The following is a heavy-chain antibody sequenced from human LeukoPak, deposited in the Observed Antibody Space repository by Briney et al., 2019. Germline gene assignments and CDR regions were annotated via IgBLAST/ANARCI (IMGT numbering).Heavy chain of an antibody. CDR1: GFTFSDHA. CDR2: VGIAADT. CDR3: VRQKKSHGNFDY. D-gene: IGHD1-26*01. V-gene: IGHV3-13*01. J-gene: IGHJ4*02. Sequence: GGSLRLSCAAPGFTFSDHAMHWVRQAPGKGLEWVSAVGIAADTFYPGSVKGRFTISRENAKNSLYLQMNSLRVEDTAVYYCVRQKKSHGNFDYWGQGTLVTVSS.